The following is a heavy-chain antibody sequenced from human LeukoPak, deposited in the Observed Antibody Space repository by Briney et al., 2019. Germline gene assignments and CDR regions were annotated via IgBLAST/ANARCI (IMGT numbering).Heavy chain of an antibody. V-gene: IGHV3-23*01. CDR2: ITGNGGRA. Sequence: LGGSLRLSCAASGLTFNNYAMTWVRQAPGKGLEWVSSITGNGGRAVYTDSVKGRFTISRDNSKNALFLHMNSLRVEDTASYFCTTDPNGDYIGAFGPWGQGTLVTVSS. D-gene: IGHD2-21*02. J-gene: IGHJ5*02. CDR1: GLTFNNYA. CDR3: TTDPNGDYIGAFGP.